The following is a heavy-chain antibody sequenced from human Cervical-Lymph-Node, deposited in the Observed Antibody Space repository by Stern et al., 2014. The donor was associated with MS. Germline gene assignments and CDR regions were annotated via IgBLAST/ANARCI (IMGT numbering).Heavy chain of an antibody. V-gene: IGHV3-30*04. D-gene: IGHD6-13*01. J-gene: IGHJ4*02. CDR3: AVVGSS. CDR2: ISYDGSNK. CDR1: GFTFSSYA. Sequence: VHLVESGGGVVQPGRSLRLSCAASGFTFSSYAMHWVRPAPGKGLEWVAVISYDGSNKYYADSVKGRFTISRDNSKNTLYLQMNSLRAEDTAVYYCAVVGSSWGQGTLVTVSS.